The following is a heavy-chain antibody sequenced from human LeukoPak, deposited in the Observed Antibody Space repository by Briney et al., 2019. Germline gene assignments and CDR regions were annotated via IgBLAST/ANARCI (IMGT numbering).Heavy chain of an antibody. Sequence: GGSLRLSCAASGFTFSSYGMHWVRQAPGKGLEWVAVIWYDGSNKYYADSVKGRFTISRDNSKNTLYLQMNSLRAEDTAVYYCAKGAAAGKYYFVYWGQGTLVTVSS. V-gene: IGHV3-33*06. J-gene: IGHJ4*02. CDR2: IWYDGSNK. CDR3: AKGAAAGKYYFVY. D-gene: IGHD6-13*01. CDR1: GFTFSSYG.